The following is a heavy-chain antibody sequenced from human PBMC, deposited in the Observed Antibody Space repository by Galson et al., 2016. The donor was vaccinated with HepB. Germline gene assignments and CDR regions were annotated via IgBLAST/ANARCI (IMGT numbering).Heavy chain of an antibody. D-gene: IGHD4-23*01. V-gene: IGHV2-5*01. CDR2: IFWNDDK. CDR3: ARFGTEITPGGPFDS. Sequence: PALVKPTQTLTLTCTFSGFSLSTSGVGVGWIRQPPGRALEWLALIFWNDDKRYSPSLKCRLTITKDTSKNRVVLTVTNMDPVDTATYYCARFGTEITPGGPFDSWGQGTLVTVSS. CDR1: GFSLSTSGVG. J-gene: IGHJ4*02.